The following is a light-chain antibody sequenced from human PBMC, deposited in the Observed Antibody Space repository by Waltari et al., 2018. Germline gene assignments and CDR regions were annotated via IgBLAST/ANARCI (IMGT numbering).Light chain of an antibody. V-gene: IGLV2-14*03. CDR3: SSYSSGGTVYV. J-gene: IGLJ1*01. CDR1: SSDIGGYDF. CDR2: DVF. Sequence: QSALTQPASVSGSPGQSITISCTGTSSDIGGYDFVSWYQQLPGKAPKLILYDVFNRHSGVSHRFFGSKSDKTASLTISGLQAEDEADYFCSSYSSGGTVYVFGSGTTVTVL.